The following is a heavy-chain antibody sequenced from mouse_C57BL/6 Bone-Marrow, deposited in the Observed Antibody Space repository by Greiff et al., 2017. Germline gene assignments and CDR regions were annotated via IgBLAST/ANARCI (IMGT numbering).Heavy chain of an antibody. CDR3: ARSGYPVPFDY. J-gene: IGHJ2*01. Sequence: VQLQQSGAELVRPGTSVKMSCKASGYTFTNYWIGWAKQRPGHGLEWIGDIYPGGGYTNYNEKFKGKATLTADKSYSTAYMQFSSLTSEDSAIYYCARSGYPVPFDYWGQGTTLTVSS. V-gene: IGHV1-63*01. CDR2: IYPGGGYT. CDR1: GYTFTNYW. D-gene: IGHD1-2*01.